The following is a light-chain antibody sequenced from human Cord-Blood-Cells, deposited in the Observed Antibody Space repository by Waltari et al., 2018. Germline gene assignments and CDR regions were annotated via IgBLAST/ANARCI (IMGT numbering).Light chain of an antibody. CDR3: QQLNSYPLT. CDR2: AAS. CDR1: QGISSY. Sequence: IQLTQSPSSLSASVGDRVTITCRASQGISSYLAWYQQKPGKAPKLLIYAASTLQSGVPSRFSVSGSGTYFTLTISSLHPEDFATYYCQQLNSYPLTFGGGTKVEIK. V-gene: IGKV1-9*01. J-gene: IGKJ4*01.